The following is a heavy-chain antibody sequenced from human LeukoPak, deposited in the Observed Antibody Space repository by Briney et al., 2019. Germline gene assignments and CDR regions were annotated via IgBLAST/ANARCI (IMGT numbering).Heavy chain of an antibody. D-gene: IGHD3-16*01. V-gene: IGHV3-23*01. Sequence: GGSLRLSCVGSGFTSIAYALTWARQAPGKGLEWVSGVSGGGVTTYYADSVKGRFTISRDNSKNTLYLQMNSLRADDTAIYYCARNQQLGGHSYYYYGMDVWGQGTTVTVSS. CDR3: ARNQQLGGHSYYYYGMDV. J-gene: IGHJ6*02. CDR1: GFTSIAYA. CDR2: VSGGGVTT.